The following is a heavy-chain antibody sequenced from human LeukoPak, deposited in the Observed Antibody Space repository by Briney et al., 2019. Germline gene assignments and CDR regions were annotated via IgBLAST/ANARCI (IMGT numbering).Heavy chain of an antibody. Sequence: WGSLRLSCAVSGITLSNYGISWVRQAPGKGLEWVAGISGSGGRTNYADAVKGRFTISRDNAKNTLFLQMNSLRVEDTAVYFCAKRGVVIRVILVGFHKEAYYFDSWGQGALVTVSS. D-gene: IGHD3-22*01. CDR2: ISGSGGRT. V-gene: IGHV3-23*01. CDR1: GITLSNYG. J-gene: IGHJ4*02. CDR3: AKRGVVIRVILVGFHKEAYYFDS.